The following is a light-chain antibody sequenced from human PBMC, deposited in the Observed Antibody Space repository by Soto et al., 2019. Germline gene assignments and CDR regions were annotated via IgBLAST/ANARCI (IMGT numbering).Light chain of an antibody. CDR3: QQYHGFPYT. CDR2: DAS. CDR1: QSIRYW. V-gene: IGKV1-5*01. J-gene: IGKJ2*01. Sequence: DIQMTQSPSTLSASVGDRVSVTCRASQSIRYWLAWHQQKPGKAPQVLIYDASTLQKGVPSRFSGSGFGTEFTLNISRLQPDDFATYYCQQYHGFPYTFGQGTKVESK.